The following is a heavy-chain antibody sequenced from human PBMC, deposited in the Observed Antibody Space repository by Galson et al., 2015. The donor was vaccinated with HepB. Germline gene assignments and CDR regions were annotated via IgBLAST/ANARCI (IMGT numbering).Heavy chain of an antibody. J-gene: IGHJ4*02. CDR2: ISWNSGSI. D-gene: IGHD2-15*01. CDR3: AKEGPYCGGGSCYFDY. V-gene: IGHV3-9*01. CDR1: GFTFDDYA. Sequence: SLRLSCAASGFTFDDYAMHWVRQAPGKGLEWVSGISWNSGSIGYADSVKGRITISRDNAKNSLYLQMNSLRAEDTALYYCAKEGPYCGGGSCYFDYWGQGTLVTVSS.